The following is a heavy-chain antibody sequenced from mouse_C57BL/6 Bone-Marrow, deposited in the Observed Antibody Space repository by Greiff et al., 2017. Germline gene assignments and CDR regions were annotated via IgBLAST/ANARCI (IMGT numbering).Heavy chain of an antibody. Sequence: QVQLQQSGAELVRPGTSVKVSCKASGYAFTNYLIEWVKQRPGQGLEWIGVINPGSGGTNYNEKFKGKATLTADKSSSTAYMQLSSLTSEDSAVYFCAREWLAYAMDDGGKGTSVTVAS. V-gene: IGHV1-54*01. CDR1: GYAFTNYL. CDR2: INPGSGGT. D-gene: IGHD2-2*01. CDR3: AREWLAYAMDD. J-gene: IGHJ4*01.